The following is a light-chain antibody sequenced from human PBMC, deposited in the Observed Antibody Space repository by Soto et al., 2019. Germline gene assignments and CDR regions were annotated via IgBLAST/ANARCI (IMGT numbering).Light chain of an antibody. CDR3: QHYSRTLPWT. CDR2: GTS. J-gene: IGKJ1*01. CDR1: QTVGTNF. V-gene: IGKV3-20*01. Sequence: EIVLTQSPGTLSFSPGETATLSCRASQTVGTNFLAWYQQKPGQAPRLLMFGTSNRATDIPDHFGGRGSGTDFTLTISRLEPEDVAVYYCQHYSRTLPWTFGQGTKVEIQ.